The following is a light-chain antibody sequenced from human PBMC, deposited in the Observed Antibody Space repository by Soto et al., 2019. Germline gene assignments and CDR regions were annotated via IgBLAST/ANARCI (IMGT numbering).Light chain of an antibody. CDR2: GNS. Sequence: QSVLTQPPSVSGAPGQRVTISCTGSSSNIGAGYDVPWYQQLPGTAPKLLIYGNSNRPSGVPDRFSGSKSGTSASLAITGLQAEDEADYYCQSYDSSLSGGVFGTGTKLTVL. CDR3: QSYDSSLSGGV. J-gene: IGLJ1*01. V-gene: IGLV1-40*01. CDR1: SSNIGAGYD.